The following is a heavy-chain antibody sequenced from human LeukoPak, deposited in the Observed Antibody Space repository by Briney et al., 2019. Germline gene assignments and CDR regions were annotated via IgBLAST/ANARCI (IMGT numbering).Heavy chain of an antibody. V-gene: IGHV5-51*01. D-gene: IGHD6-25*01. Sequence: ESLKISCKGSGYSFTSYWIGWARQLPGKGLEWMGIIYPGDSDTRYSPSFQGQVTLSVDKSISTAYLQWTSLKASDTAIYYCARQTSAASDYWGQGTLVSVSS. CDR2: IYPGDSDT. J-gene: IGHJ4*02. CDR3: ARQTSAASDY. CDR1: GYSFTSYW.